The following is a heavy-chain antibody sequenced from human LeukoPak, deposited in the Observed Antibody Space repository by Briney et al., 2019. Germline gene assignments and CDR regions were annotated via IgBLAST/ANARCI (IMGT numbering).Heavy chain of an antibody. CDR1: GFTFSSYG. CDR2: IRHDGSNK. D-gene: IGHD2-21*02. J-gene: IGHJ6*03. V-gene: IGHV3-30*02. CDR3: ARVIVVVTESYYYYYMDV. Sequence: PGGSLRLSCAASGFTFSSYGMHWVRQAPGKGLEWVAFIRHDGSNKYYADSVKGRFTISRDNSKNTLYLQMSSLRAEDTAVYYCARVIVVVTESYYYYYMDVWGKGTTVTISS.